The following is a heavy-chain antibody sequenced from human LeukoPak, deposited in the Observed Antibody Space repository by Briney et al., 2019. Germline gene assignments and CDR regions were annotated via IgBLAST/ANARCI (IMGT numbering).Heavy chain of an antibody. D-gene: IGHD5-24*01. V-gene: IGHV4-59*08. CDR2: IYYSRST. Sequence: KPSETLSLTCTVSGGSISSYYWSWIRQPPGKGLEWIGYIYYSRSTNYNPSLKSRVTISVDTSKNEFSLKLTSVTAADTAVYYCARLGYNDYVARYFDLWGRGTLVTVSS. CDR3: ARLGYNDYVARYFDL. CDR1: GGSISSYY. J-gene: IGHJ2*01.